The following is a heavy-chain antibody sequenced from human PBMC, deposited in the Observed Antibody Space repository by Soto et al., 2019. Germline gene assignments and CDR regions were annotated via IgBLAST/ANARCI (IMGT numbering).Heavy chain of an antibody. D-gene: IGHD3-16*01. V-gene: IGHV1-69*01. J-gene: IGHJ6*02. CDR2: IIPIFGTA. CDR3: ARAKTFGALRYGMDV. CDR1: GGTFSSYA. Sequence: QVPLVQSGAEVKKPGSSVKVSCKASGGTFSSYAISWVRQAPGQGLEWMGGIIPIFGTANYAQKFQGRVTITADETTSTAYMELSSTRSEDTAVYYWARAKTFGALRYGMDVWGQGTTVTVSS.